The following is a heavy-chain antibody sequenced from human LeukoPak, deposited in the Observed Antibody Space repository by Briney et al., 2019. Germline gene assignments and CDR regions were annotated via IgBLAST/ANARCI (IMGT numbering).Heavy chain of an antibody. D-gene: IGHD1-26*01. CDR3: TKDASYAREFNNSGFFFD. CDR1: GFTFSSYA. J-gene: IGHJ4*02. Sequence: GGSLRLSCAASGFTFSSYAMSWVRQTPGKGLEWVSSISGGGDSEYYADSVKGRFTISRDKSKNTLYVQMNSLRADDTAVYYCTKDASYAREFNNSGFFFDWGQGTLVTVSS. V-gene: IGHV3-23*01. CDR2: ISGGGDSE.